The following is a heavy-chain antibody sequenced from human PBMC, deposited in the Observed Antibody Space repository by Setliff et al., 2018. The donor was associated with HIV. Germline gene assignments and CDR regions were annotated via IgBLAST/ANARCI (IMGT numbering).Heavy chain of an antibody. D-gene: IGHD5-18*01. V-gene: IGHV3-23*01. CDR2: ISGSGGST. CDR3: AKSGEWLPYYFDY. J-gene: IGHJ4*02. Sequence: HPGGSLRLSCVASAFTVSGKWMGWVRQAPGKGLEWVSAISGSGGSTYYADSVKGRFTISRDNSKNTLYLQMNSLRAEDTAVYYCAKSGEWLPYYFDYWGQGTLVTVSS. CDR1: AFTVSGKW.